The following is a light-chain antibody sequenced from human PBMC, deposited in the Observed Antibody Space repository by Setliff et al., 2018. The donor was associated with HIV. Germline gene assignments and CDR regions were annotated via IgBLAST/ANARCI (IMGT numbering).Light chain of an antibody. CDR2: DVS. CDR3: CSYTTSSTFV. V-gene: IGLV2-14*03. J-gene: IGLJ3*02. CDR1: SRDVGSSNY. Sequence: ALTQPASVSGSPGQSITISCTGTSRDVGSSNYVSWYQHHPGKAPRLIIYDVSERPSAVSNRFSGSKSGNTASLTISGLQPEDEADYYCCSYTTSSTFVFGGGTK.